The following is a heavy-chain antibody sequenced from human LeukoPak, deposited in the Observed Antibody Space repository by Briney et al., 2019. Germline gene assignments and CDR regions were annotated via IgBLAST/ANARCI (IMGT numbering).Heavy chain of an antibody. Sequence: GASVKVSCKASGGTFSNYGLSWVRQAPGQGLEWMGRIIPILDIANYAQKFQGRVTITADKSTSTAYMELSSLRFEDTAVYYCARDWAATVTTSSDAFDIWGQGTMVTVSS. V-gene: IGHV1-69*04. CDR1: GGTFSNYG. CDR3: ARDWAATVTTSSDAFDI. D-gene: IGHD4-17*01. CDR2: IIPILDIA. J-gene: IGHJ3*02.